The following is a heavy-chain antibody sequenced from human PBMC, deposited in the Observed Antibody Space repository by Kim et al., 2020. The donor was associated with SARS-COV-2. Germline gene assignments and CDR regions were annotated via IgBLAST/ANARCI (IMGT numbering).Heavy chain of an antibody. D-gene: IGHD3-22*01. CDR3: AKVVVMDGYNYYYYYGMEV. J-gene: IGHJ6*02. CDR2: ISGNGVNK. Sequence: GGSLRLSCVASGFTFDTYAMSWVRQAPGKGLEWVSVISGNGVNKVYADSVRGRFTISRDNSKDTLYLQMNSLRDEDTALYYWAKVVVMDGYNYYYYYGMEVWGQGTTVTVSS. V-gene: IGHV3-23*01. CDR1: GFTFDTYA.